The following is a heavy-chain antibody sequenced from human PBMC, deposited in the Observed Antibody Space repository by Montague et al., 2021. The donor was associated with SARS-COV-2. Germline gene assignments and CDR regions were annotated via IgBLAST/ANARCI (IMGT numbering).Heavy chain of an antibody. D-gene: IGHD2-15*01. V-gene: IGHV4-59*01. Sequence: SETLSLTCSVSGDSFTYFYWSWIRQSPGKGLEWIGYISSTGSTNYNPSFKSRFTISVDTSANQFSLKVTSVTAADTAVYYCARKVVVAECFDFWGHGTLVTVSS. CDR1: GDSFTYFY. J-gene: IGHJ4*01. CDR3: ARKVVVAECFDF. CDR2: ISSTGST.